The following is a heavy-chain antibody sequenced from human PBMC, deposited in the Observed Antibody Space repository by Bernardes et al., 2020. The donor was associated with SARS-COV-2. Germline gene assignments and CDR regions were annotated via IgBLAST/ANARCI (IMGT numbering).Heavy chain of an antibody. V-gene: IGHV1-2*02. CDR1: GYTFTDYY. Sequence: APVKVSCKASGYTFTDYYLHWVRQAPGQGLEWMGWVNAKSGDTEYAQKFRGRVTMTRDTAISTAYMELRRLTSDDTALYYCASVTWSQRDDFDVWGQGTMGTVAS. D-gene: IGHD1-26*01. CDR3: ASVTWSQRDDFDV. CDR2: VNAKSGDT. J-gene: IGHJ3*01.